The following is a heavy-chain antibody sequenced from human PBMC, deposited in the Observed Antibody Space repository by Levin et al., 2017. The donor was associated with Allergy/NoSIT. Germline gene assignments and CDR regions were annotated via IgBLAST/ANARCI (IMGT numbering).Heavy chain of an antibody. CDR2: IWYDGSNK. J-gene: IGHJ4*02. CDR3: VRGYDSYFDY. V-gene: IGHV3-33*01. D-gene: IGHD3-3*01. Sequence: GGSLRLSCAASGFTFSSYGMYWVRQAPGKGLEWVAVIWYDGSNKYYADSVKGRFTISRDNSKNTLYLQLNSLRVEDTAVYYCVRGYDSYFDYWGQGTLVTVSS. CDR1: GFTFSSYG.